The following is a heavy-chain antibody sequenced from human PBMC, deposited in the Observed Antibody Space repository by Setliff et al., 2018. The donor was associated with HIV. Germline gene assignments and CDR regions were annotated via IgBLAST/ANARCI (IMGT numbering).Heavy chain of an antibody. J-gene: IGHJ4*02. CDR2: VYYTGST. Sequence: SETLSLTCSVSGGSIDSSDYYWGWIRQPPGKGLEWIGTVYYTGSTFYNPSLESRVTISVDTSKNQFSLRLSSVTAADTAVYYCARGEFYCGTDCYWSSFDYWGQGILVTVSS. V-gene: IGHV4-39*02. CDR1: GGSIDSSDYY. D-gene: IGHD2-21*02. CDR3: ARGEFYCGTDCYWSSFDY.